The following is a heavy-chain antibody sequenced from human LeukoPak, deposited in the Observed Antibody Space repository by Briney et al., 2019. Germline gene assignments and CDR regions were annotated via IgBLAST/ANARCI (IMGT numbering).Heavy chain of an antibody. Sequence: SETLSLTCTVSGGSISSYYWGWIRQPPGKGLEWIGSIYYSGSTYYNPSLKSRVTISVDTSKNQFSLKLRSVTAADTAGYYCARGRLEQQLFPRGKTYYSYMTSGAKGPRSPSP. CDR3: ARGRLEQQLFPRGKTYYSYMTS. CDR2: IYYSGST. D-gene: IGHD6-13*01. V-gene: IGHV4-39*07. CDR1: GGSISSYY. J-gene: IGHJ6*03.